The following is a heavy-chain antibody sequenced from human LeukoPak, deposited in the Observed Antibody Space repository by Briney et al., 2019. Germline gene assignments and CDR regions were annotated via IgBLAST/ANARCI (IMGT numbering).Heavy chain of an antibody. CDR2: IIPIFGTA. Sequence: WASVKVSCTASGGTFSSYAISWVRQAPGQGLEWMGGIIPIFGTANYAQKFQGRVTITADESTSTAYMELSSLRSEDTAVYYCAREDIVVVPAATNNWFDPWGQGTLVTVSS. V-gene: IGHV1-69*13. J-gene: IGHJ5*02. D-gene: IGHD2-2*01. CDR3: AREDIVVVPAATNNWFDP. CDR1: GGTFSSYA.